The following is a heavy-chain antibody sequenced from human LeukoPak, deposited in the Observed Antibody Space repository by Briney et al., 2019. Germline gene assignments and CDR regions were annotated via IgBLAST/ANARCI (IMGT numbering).Heavy chain of an antibody. Sequence: TLSLTCTVSGGSISSGSYYWSWIRQPAGKGLEWIGRIYTSGSTNYNPSLKSRVTISVDTSKNQFSLKLSSVTAADTAVFYCASLTTADAFDIWGQGTMVTVSS. J-gene: IGHJ3*02. CDR3: ASLTTADAFDI. V-gene: IGHV4-61*02. CDR1: GGSISSGSYY. D-gene: IGHD3-22*01. CDR2: IYTSGST.